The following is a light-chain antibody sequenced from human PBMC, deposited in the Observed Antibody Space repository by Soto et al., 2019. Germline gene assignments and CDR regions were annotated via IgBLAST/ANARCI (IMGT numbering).Light chain of an antibody. CDR3: QQRSNWPLT. J-gene: IGKJ4*01. CDR1: QSVSSY. CDR2: DAS. Sequence: EIVLTQSPATLSLSPGERATLSCRASQSVSSYLAWYQQKPGQAPRLLIYDASNRATGIPARFSCSGSGTDFTLTISSLEPEEFAVYYCQQRSNWPLTFGGGTKVEIK. V-gene: IGKV3-11*01.